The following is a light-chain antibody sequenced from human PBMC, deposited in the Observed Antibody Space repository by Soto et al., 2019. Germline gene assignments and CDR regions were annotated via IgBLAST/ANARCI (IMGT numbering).Light chain of an antibody. CDR2: GAS. J-gene: IGKJ1*01. Sequence: ELVMTQSPAILSVSPGERATLSCRASQSVSSNLAWYQQKPGQAPRLLIYGASTRATGIPARFSGSGSGTEFTLTISSLQSEDFAVYYCQQYNNWPGTFGQGTKVDIK. CDR3: QQYNNWPGT. V-gene: IGKV3-15*01. CDR1: QSVSSN.